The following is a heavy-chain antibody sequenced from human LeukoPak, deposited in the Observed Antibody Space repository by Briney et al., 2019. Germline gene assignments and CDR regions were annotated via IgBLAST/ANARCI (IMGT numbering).Heavy chain of an antibody. CDR3: ARSHAADDY. Sequence: GMSLRLSCAASGFTFSSYCMRWVRQVPGKGLEWVARINPGGSSINYADSVKGRFTISRDNAKQTLYMQSYSPTAEAAGVYFCARSHAADDYWGQGTLVTVSS. J-gene: IGHJ4*02. CDR1: GFTFSSYC. D-gene: IGHD6-25*01. CDR2: INPGGSSI. V-gene: IGHV3-74*01.